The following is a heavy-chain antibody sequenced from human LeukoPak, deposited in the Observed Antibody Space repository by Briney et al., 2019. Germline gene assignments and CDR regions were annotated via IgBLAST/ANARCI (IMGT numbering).Heavy chain of an antibody. J-gene: IGHJ3*02. D-gene: IGHD3-16*01. CDR2: ISGSGGST. CDR3: AKDQSFATQAFDI. CDR1: GFTFSSYA. V-gene: IGHV3-23*01. Sequence: PGGPLRLSCAASGFTFSSYAMSWVRQAPGKGLEWVSAISGSGGSTYYADSVKGRFTISRDNSKNTLYLQMNSLRAEDTAVYYCAKDQSFATQAFDIWGQGTMVTVSS.